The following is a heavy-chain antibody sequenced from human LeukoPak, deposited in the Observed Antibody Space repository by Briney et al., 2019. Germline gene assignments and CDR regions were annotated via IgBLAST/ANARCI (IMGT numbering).Heavy chain of an antibody. CDR3: ARQHSRSWTYYFEQ. V-gene: IGHV4-59*08. CDR1: GGSIRGYY. D-gene: IGHD6-13*01. J-gene: IGHJ4*02. CDR2: VYDSGST. Sequence: SETMSLTCTVSGGSIRGYYCSWVRQTPGKGLEWIGYVYDSGSTNYTPSLKSRVTMSMDTSENQFSLKLSSVTAADTAVYYCARQHSRSWTYYFEQCAGGTRDTVSS.